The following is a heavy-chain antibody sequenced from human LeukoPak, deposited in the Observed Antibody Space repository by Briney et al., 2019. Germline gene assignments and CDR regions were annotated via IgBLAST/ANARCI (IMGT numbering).Heavy chain of an antibody. J-gene: IGHJ4*02. Sequence: PGGSLRLSCAASGFTFDDYAMHWVRQAPGKGLEWVSGISWNSGSIGYADSVKGRFTISRDNSKNTLYLQMNSLRAEDTAVYYCARDLALYGYFDYWGQGTLVTVSS. CDR1: GFTFDDYA. CDR3: ARDLALYGYFDY. D-gene: IGHD4-17*01. CDR2: ISWNSGSI. V-gene: IGHV3-9*01.